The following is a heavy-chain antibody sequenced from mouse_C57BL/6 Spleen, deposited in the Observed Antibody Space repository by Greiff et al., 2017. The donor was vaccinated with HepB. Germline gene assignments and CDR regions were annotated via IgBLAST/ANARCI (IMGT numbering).Heavy chain of an antibody. D-gene: IGHD5-5*01. CDR3: ARWTTPYYFDY. Sequence: QVQLKQPGTELVKPGASVKLSCKASGYTFTSYWMHWVKQMPGQGLEWIGNINPSNGGTNYNEKFKSKATLTVDKSSSTAYMQRSSLTSEDSSVYYCARWTTPYYFDYWGQGTTLTVSS. J-gene: IGHJ2*01. CDR1: GYTFTSYW. V-gene: IGHV1-53*01. CDR2: INPSNGGT.